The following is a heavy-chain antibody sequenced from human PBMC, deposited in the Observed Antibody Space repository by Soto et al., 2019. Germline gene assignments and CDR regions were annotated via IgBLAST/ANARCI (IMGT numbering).Heavy chain of an antibody. Sequence: EVQLVESGGGLVQPGGSLRLSCAASGFTFSSYSMNWVRQAPGKGLEWVSYISSSSSTIYYADSVKGRFTISRDNAKNSLCLQMNSLRDEDTAVYYCARGRSGKCSGGSCYYFDYWGQGTLVTVSS. V-gene: IGHV3-48*02. CDR3: ARGRSGKCSGGSCYYFDY. J-gene: IGHJ4*02. CDR1: GFTFSSYS. CDR2: ISSSSSTI. D-gene: IGHD2-15*01.